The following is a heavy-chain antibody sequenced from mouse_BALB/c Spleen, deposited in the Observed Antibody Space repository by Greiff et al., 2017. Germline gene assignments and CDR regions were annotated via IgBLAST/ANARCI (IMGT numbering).Heavy chain of an antibody. Sequence: QVQLKESGPGLVAPSQSLSITCTVSGFSLTSYGVHWVRQPPGKGLEWLGVIWAGGSTNYNSALMSRLSISKDNSKSQVFLKMNSLQTDDTAMYYSASYYGNYWFAYWGQGTLVTVSA. J-gene: IGHJ3*01. CDR1: GFSLTSYG. CDR3: ASYYGNYWFAY. CDR2: IWAGGST. V-gene: IGHV2-9*02. D-gene: IGHD2-1*01.